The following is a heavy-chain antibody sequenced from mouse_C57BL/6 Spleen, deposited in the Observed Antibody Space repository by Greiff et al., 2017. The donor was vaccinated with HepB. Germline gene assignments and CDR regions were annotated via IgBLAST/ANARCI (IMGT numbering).Heavy chain of an antibody. CDR3: AKPYYYAMDY. Sequence: VHLVESGPELVKPGASVKISCKASGYAFSSSWMNWVKQRPGKGLEWIGRIYPGDGDTNYNGKFKGKATLTADKSSSTAYMQLSSLTSEDSAVYFCAKPYYYAMDYWGQGTSVTVSS. CDR1: GYAFSSSW. J-gene: IGHJ4*01. CDR2: IYPGDGDT. V-gene: IGHV1-82*01.